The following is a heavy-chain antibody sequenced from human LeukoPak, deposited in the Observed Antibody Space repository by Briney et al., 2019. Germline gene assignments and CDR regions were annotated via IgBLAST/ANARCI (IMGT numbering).Heavy chain of an antibody. V-gene: IGHV1-2*02. D-gene: IGHD3-10*01. J-gene: IGHJ4*02. CDR1: GYTFTGYY. CDR2: INPNSGGT. CDR3: ARHPRRGSGSYSYFDY. Sequence: GASVKVSCKASGYTFTGYYMHWVRQAPGQGLEWMGWINPNSGGTNYAQKFQGRVTMTRDTSISTAYTELSRLRSDDTAVYYCARHPRRGSGSYSYFDYWGQGTLVTVSS.